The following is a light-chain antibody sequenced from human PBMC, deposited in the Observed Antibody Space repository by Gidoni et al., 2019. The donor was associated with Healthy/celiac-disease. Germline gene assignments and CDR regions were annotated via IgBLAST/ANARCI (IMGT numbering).Light chain of an antibody. CDR1: QSVSSSY. CDR2: GAS. V-gene: IGKV3-20*01. CDR3: QQYGSSQYT. Sequence: EIVLTQSPGTLSLSPGERATLSCRASQSVSSSYLAWYQQKPGQAPRLLIYGASSRATGIPDRFSGSGSGTDFTLTISILEPEYFAVYYCQQYGSSQYTFGQGTKLEIK. J-gene: IGKJ2*01.